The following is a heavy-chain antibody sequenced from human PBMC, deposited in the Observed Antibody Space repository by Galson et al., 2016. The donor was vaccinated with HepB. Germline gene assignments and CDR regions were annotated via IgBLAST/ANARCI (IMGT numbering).Heavy chain of an antibody. CDR1: GFTFDDYA. CDR2: ISWNSGTV. D-gene: IGHD6-19*01. V-gene: IGHV3-9*01. Sequence: SLRLSCAASGFTFDDYAMHWVRHSPGKGLEWVAGISWNSGTVFYADSVKGRFTISRDNNRNSIYLQIDHLSVEDAAFYFCARDPYQWLAKYYFDYWGQGALVTVSS. CDR3: ARDPYQWLAKYYFDY. J-gene: IGHJ4*02.